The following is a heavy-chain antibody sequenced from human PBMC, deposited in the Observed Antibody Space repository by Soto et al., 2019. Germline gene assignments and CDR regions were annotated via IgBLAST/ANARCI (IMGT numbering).Heavy chain of an antibody. J-gene: IGHJ4*02. V-gene: IGHV3-21*01. Sequence: EVQLVESGGGLVKPGGSLRLSCAASGFTFSSYSMNWVRQAPGKGLEWVSSISSSSSYIYYADSVKGRFTTSRDNAKNSMSLQMSSLRGADTAVYYCARDRQQPFDYWGQGTLVTVSS. D-gene: IGHD6-13*01. CDR1: GFTFSSYS. CDR2: ISSSSSYI. CDR3: ARDRQQPFDY.